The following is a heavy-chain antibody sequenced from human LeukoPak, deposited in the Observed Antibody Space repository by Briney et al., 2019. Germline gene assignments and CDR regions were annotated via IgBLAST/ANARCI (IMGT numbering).Heavy chain of an antibody. J-gene: IGHJ3*02. CDR3: ARKYSSTWYDALDI. V-gene: IGHV6-1*01. Sequence: SQTLSLTCAISGDTVSSNSAAWNWIRQSPSRGLEWLGRTYYRSKWYNDYAASVKSRISINPDTSKNHFTLQLNSVTPEDTAVYYCARKYSSTWYDALDIWGQGTMVTVSS. D-gene: IGHD6-13*01. CDR1: GDTVSSNSAA. CDR2: TYYRSKWYN.